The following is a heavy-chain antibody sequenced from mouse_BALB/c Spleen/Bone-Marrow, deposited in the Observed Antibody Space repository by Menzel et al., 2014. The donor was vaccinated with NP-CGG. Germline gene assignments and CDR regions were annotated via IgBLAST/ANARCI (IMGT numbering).Heavy chain of an antibody. D-gene: IGHD2-14*01. CDR1: GFSLTGYG. J-gene: IGHJ4*01. CDR2: IWGDGST. V-gene: IGHV2-6-7*01. CDR3: ARDRYDGAMDY. Sequence: VQLQQSGPGLVSPSQSLSITCTVSGFSLTGYGVNWVRQPPGKGLEWLGMIWGDGSTDYNSALKSRLSISKDNSKSQVFLKMNSLQTDDTARYYCARDRYDGAMDYWGQGTSVTVSS.